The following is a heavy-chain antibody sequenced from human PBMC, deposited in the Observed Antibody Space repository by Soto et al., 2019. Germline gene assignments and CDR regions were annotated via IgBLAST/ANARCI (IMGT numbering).Heavy chain of an antibody. CDR3: AKEGEYSSGWDNFDY. CDR2: ISGSGGST. D-gene: IGHD6-19*01. CDR1: GFTFRSYS. V-gene: IGHV3-23*01. Sequence: GGSLRLSCAASGFTFRSYSMIWVRQATGKGLEWVSAISGSGGSTYYADSVKGRFTISRDNSKNTLYLQMNSLRAEDTAVYYCAKEGEYSSGWDNFDYWGQGTLLTVSS. J-gene: IGHJ4*02.